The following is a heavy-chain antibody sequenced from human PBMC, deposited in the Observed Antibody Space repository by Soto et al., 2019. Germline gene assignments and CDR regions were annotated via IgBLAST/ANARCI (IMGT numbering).Heavy chain of an antibody. Sequence: PSERLRNTGAEGDRVYSGDHRSWIRQPPGKGLEWIGEINHSGSTNYNPSLKSRVTISVDTSKKQFSLKLSSVTAADTAVYYCARKVTGWSPFDYWGQGTRFTVSS. J-gene: IGHJ4*02. CDR3: ARKVTGWSPFDY. CDR2: INHSGST. V-gene: IGHV4-34*01. CDR1: DRVYSGDH. D-gene: IGHD2-15*01.